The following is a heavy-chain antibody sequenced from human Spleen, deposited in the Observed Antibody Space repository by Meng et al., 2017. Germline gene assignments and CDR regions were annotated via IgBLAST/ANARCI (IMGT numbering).Heavy chain of an antibody. CDR3: VRWTEMSPGISSRYYSGMGL. V-gene: IGHV3-21*03. J-gene: IGHJ6*02. CDR1: GFNFNIYS. CDR2: ISSSSRYT. Sequence: GESLKISCEVSGFNFNIYSMAWVRQAPGQGLEWVSSISSSSRYTYYADSVTGRFTISRDNARKSVFLQMNSLGAEDTAVYYCVRWTEMSPGISSRYYSGMGLWGQGTTVTVSS. D-gene: IGHD3/OR15-3a*01.